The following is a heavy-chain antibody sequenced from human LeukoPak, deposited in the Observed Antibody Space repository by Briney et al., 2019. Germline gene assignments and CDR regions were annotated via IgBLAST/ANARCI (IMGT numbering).Heavy chain of an antibody. CDR3: ARDPVGRYIDWLSPGDYYYYMDV. V-gene: IGHV4-61*02. J-gene: IGHJ6*03. Sequence: SETLSLTCTVSGGSISSGSYYWSWIRRPAGKGLEWIGRIYTSGSTNYNPSLKSRVTISVDTSKNQFSLKLSSVTAADTAVYYCARDPVGRYIDWLSPGDYYYYMDVWGKGTTVTVSS. D-gene: IGHD3-9*01. CDR2: IYTSGST. CDR1: GGSISSGSYY.